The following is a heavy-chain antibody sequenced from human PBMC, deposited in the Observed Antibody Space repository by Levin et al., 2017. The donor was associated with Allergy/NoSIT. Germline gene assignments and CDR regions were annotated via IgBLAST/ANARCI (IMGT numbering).Heavy chain of an antibody. CDR1: GFTFSSYG. D-gene: IGHD4-17*01. Sequence: SLKISCAASGFTFSSYGMHWVRQAPGKGLEWVAVISYDGSNKYYADSVKGRFTISRDNSKNTLYLQMNSLRAEDTAVYYCAKGIKGYGDLTVDWGQGTLVTVSS. V-gene: IGHV3-30*18. CDR3: AKGIKGYGDLTVD. CDR2: ISYDGSNK. J-gene: IGHJ4*02.